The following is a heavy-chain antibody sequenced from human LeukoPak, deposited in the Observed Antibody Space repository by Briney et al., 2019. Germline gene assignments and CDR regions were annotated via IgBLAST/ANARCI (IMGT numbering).Heavy chain of an antibody. CDR1: GYTFTNYG. D-gene: IGHD3-9*01. CDR3: ARDILTGYVGLIDY. V-gene: IGHV1-18*04. J-gene: IGHJ4*02. Sequence: ASVKVSCKASGYTFTNYGISWVRQAPGQGLEWMGWISAYKGNTNYGQKLQGRVTMTTDTSTSTAYMELRSLRSDDTAVYYCARDILTGYVGLIDYWGQGTLVTVSS. CDR2: ISAYKGNT.